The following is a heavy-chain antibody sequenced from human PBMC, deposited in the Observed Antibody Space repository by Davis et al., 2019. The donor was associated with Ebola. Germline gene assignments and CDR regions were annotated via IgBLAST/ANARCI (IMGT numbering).Heavy chain of an antibody. V-gene: IGHV1-18*01. CDR2: ISAYNGNT. Sequence: ASVKVSCKASGYTFTSYGISWVRQAPGQGLEWMGWISAYNGNTNYAQKLQGRVTMTTDTSTSTAYMELRSLRSDDTAVYYCARSYRTLGYYYYGMDVWGQRTTVTVSS. CDR1: GYTFTSYG. CDR3: ARSYRTLGYYYYGMDV. D-gene: IGHD1-26*01. J-gene: IGHJ6*02.